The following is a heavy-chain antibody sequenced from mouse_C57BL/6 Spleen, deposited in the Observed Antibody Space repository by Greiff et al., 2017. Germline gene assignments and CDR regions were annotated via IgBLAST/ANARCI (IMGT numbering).Heavy chain of an antibody. Sequence: EVKVEESGGGLVQPGGSMKLSCVASGFTFSNYWMNWVRQSPEKGLEWVAQIRLKSDNYATHYAESVKGRFTISRDDSKSSVYLQMNNLRAEDTGIYYCTEVVYGSYYFDYWGQVTTLTVSS. J-gene: IGHJ2*01. CDR3: TEVVYGSYYFDY. CDR1: GFTFSNYW. V-gene: IGHV6-3*01. CDR2: IRLKSDNYAT. D-gene: IGHD1-1*01.